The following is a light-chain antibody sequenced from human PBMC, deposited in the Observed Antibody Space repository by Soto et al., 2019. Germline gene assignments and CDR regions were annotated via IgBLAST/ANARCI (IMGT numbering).Light chain of an antibody. Sequence: EIVMTQSPATLSVSPGERATLSCRASHSVRSDLAWYQQKPGQSPRLLIFDASTRATGIPAKFSGSGSGTEFTLSIGSLQSEDFAIYYCQQYDNWPPRWTFGQGTKVDI. CDR1: HSVRSD. CDR3: QQYDNWPPRWT. V-gene: IGKV3-15*01. CDR2: DAS. J-gene: IGKJ2*01.